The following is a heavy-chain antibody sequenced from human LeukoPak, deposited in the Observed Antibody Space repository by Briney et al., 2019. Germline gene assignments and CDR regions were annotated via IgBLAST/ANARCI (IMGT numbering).Heavy chain of an antibody. CDR1: GGSFSGDY. Sequence: SETLSLTCAVYGGSFSGDYWSWIRQPPGKGLEWIGEINDSGTTNYNPSLKSRVTISVDTSKKHFSLKLRSVTAADTAVYYCARGGKIRDAYGGANWFDPWGQGTLVTVSS. V-gene: IGHV4-34*01. CDR3: ARGGKIRDAYGGANWFDP. D-gene: IGHD5-24*01. J-gene: IGHJ5*02. CDR2: INDSGTT.